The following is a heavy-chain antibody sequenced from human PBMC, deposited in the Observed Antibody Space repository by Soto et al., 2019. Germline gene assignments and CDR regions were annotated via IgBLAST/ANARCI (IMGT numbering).Heavy chain of an antibody. CDR1: GFTFSSSS. CDR3: AKPTGGSYPESRVFDS. V-gene: IGHV3-23*01. J-gene: IGHJ4*02. Sequence: GGSLRLSCAASGFTFSSSSMSLVRQAPEKGLECVSAISTSGGNTLYADSAKGRFTISRDNSKNTLFLQMSSLRAEDTAIYYCAKPTGGSYPESRVFDSWGQGTRVNVSS. D-gene: IGHD1-26*01. CDR2: ISTSGGNT.